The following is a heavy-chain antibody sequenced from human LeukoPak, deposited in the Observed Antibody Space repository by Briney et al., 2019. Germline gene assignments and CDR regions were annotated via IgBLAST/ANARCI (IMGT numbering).Heavy chain of an antibody. Sequence: SETLSLTCTVSGGSISSDSYYWTWIRQPAGKGLEWIGRIYITESANYNSSLESRVTILVDTSKNQFSLKLSSVTAADTAIYYCARSRERICTNPPCYVDLQATWGQGALVTVSP. CDR2: IYITESA. CDR3: ARSRERICTNPPCYVDLQAT. D-gene: IGHD2-8*01. J-gene: IGHJ4*02. CDR1: GGSISSDSYY. V-gene: IGHV4-61*02.